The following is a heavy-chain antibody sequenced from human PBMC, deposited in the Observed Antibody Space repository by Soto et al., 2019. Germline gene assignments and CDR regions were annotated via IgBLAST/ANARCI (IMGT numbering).Heavy chain of an antibody. Sequence: QAQLEQSGGEVKKPGSSVKVSCKASRVAFSKFIVTWVRQAPGLGLEWVGGIIPVFGTANYAQKFQGRVTITADESTSTSYMELSSLRSDDTAIYYCARSSGGNFGIIIEGSNWFDPWGQGTLVTVSS. J-gene: IGHJ5*02. D-gene: IGHD3-3*01. CDR2: IIPVFGTA. V-gene: IGHV1-69*01. CDR3: ARSSGGNFGIIIEGSNWFDP. CDR1: RVAFSKFI.